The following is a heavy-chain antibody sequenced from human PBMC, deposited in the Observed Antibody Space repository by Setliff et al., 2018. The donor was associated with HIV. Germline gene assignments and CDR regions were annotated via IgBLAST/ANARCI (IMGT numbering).Heavy chain of an antibody. D-gene: IGHD3-10*01. Sequence: PGGSLRLSCAASGFIFSSYSMNWVRQAPGKGLEWVSSISSSSSYIYYADSVKGRFAISRDNAKNSLNLQMNSLRAEDTAVYYCATLGRGVQLWYPAGFDFWGQGTLVTVSS. J-gene: IGHJ4*02. V-gene: IGHV3-21*01. CDR2: ISSSSSYI. CDR3: ATLGRGVQLWYPAGFDF. CDR1: GFIFSSYS.